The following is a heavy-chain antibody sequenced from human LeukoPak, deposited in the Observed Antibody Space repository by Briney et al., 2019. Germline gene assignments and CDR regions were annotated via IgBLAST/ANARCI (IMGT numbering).Heavy chain of an antibody. CDR2: IKQDGTEK. V-gene: IGHV3-7*01. Sequence: PGRSLRLSCAASGFTFSSYGMHWVRQAPGKGLQWVANIKQDGTEKFYVDSVKGRFTISRDNTRKSLYLQMNRLRAEDTAVYYCARRYGSGSYVHFDYWGQGTLVTVSS. CDR3: ARRYGSGSYVHFDY. J-gene: IGHJ4*02. CDR1: GFTFSSYG. D-gene: IGHD3-10*01.